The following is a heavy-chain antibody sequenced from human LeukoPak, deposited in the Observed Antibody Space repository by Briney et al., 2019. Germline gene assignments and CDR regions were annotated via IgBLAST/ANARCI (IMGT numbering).Heavy chain of an antibody. CDR3: ARGGYRHGMDV. V-gene: IGHV3-7*01. J-gene: IGHJ6*02. CDR1: EFTLNNYW. CDR2: IKQDGSEK. Sequence: GGSLRHSCAASEFTLNNYWMNWVRQAPGKGLEWVANIKQDGSEKYYVDSVKGRFSISRDNAKNSLYLQMNSLRAEDTAVYYCARGGYRHGMDVWGQGTTVTVSS. D-gene: IGHD5-12*01.